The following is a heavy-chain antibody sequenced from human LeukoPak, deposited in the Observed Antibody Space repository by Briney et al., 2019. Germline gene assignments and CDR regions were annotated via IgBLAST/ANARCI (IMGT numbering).Heavy chain of an antibody. D-gene: IGHD6-6*01. CDR2: VYYIGTA. V-gene: IGHV4-61*08. Sequence: SETLSLTCIVSGGSVKSPDSYWSWIRQPPGKGLEWIGNVYYIGTASYNSSLKSRVTISVDTSKNQFSLEMTSVTAADTAAYYCARNTSSSPWFDPWGQGTLVTVSS. CDR3: ARNTSSSPWFDP. J-gene: IGHJ5*02. CDR1: GGSVKSPDSY.